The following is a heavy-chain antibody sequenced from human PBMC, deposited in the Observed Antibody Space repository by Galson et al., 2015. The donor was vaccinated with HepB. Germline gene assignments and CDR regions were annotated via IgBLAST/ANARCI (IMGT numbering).Heavy chain of an antibody. J-gene: IGHJ4*02. CDR2: ISADNGNT. CDR1: GYFFTPFG. CDR3: AREGLRGYYDSTGYFPFDY. D-gene: IGHD3-22*01. Sequence: SCKASGYFFTPFGINWVRQAPGQGLEWMGWISADNGNTKYAQKFKGRVAMTTDTSTNTAYVEVRSLRSDDTAVYYCAREGLRGYYDSTGYFPFDYWGQGSLVTVSS. V-gene: IGHV1-18*01.